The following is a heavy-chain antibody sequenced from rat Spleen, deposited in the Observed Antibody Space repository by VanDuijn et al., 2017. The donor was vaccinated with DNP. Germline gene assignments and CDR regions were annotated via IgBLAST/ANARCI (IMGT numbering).Heavy chain of an antibody. CDR1: GFTFSDYS. CDR2: ISYDGSST. J-gene: IGHJ4*01. D-gene: IGHD1-12*01. Sequence: EVQLVESDGGLVQPGRSLKLSCAASGFTFSDYSMAWVRQAPTKGLEWVATISYDGSSTYYRDSVKGRFTISRDNAKSTLYLQMDSLRSEDTATYYCTRHRTIMPYYYAMDAWGQGASVTVSS. CDR3: TRHRTIMPYYYAMDA. V-gene: IGHV5-29*01.